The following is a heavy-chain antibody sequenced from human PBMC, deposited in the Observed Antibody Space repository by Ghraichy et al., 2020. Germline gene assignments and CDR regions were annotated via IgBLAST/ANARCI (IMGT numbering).Heavy chain of an antibody. Sequence: SETLSLTCTVSGGSISSGDYYWSWIRQPPGKGLEWIGYIYYSGSTYYNPSLKSRVTISVDTSKNQFSPKLSSVTAADTAVYYCARVQDDYGGYRFDYWGQGTLVTVSS. D-gene: IGHD4-17*01. CDR3: ARVQDDYGGYRFDY. V-gene: IGHV4-30-4*01. J-gene: IGHJ4*02. CDR1: GGSISSGDYY. CDR2: IYYSGST.